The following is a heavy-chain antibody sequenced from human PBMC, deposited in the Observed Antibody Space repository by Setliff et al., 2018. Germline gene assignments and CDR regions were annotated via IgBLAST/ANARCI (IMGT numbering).Heavy chain of an antibody. D-gene: IGHD3-22*01. V-gene: IGHV3-7*03. Sequence: PGGSLRLSCAASRFTFSNYWMSWVRQAPGKGLEWVANIKEDGSEKYYVDSVKGRFTISRDNAKNSLYLQMNSLRAEDTAVYYCAREELWYYYDSSGPAWVDYWGQGTLVTVSS. J-gene: IGHJ4*02. CDR2: IKEDGSEK. CDR3: AREELWYYYDSSGPAWVDY. CDR1: RFTFSNYW.